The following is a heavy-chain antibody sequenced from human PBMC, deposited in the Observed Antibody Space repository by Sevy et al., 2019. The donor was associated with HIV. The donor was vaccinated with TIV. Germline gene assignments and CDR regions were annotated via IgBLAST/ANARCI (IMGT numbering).Heavy chain of an antibody. CDR1: GGSISSSSYY. Sequence: SETLSLTCTVSGGSISSSSYYWGWSRQPPGKGLEWIGSIYYSGSTYYNPSLKSRVTISVDTSKNQFSLKLSSVTAADTAVYYCARLITIFSFPHDAFDIWGQGTMVTVSS. CDR3: ARLITIFSFPHDAFDI. CDR2: IYYSGST. D-gene: IGHD3-3*01. V-gene: IGHV4-39*01. J-gene: IGHJ3*02.